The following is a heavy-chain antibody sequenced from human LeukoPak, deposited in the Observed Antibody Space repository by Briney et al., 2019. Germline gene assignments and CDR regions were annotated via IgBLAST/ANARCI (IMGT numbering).Heavy chain of an antibody. CDR3: ASRKLGNDY. CDR2: IYYTGT. V-gene: IGHV4-59*02. Sequence: SETLSLTCTVSGGSVSDYYWSWIRQSPGKGLEWIGYIYYTGTSYNPSLKSRVTISADTSKNQFSLNLSSVTAAVTAVYYCASRKLGNDYWGQGTLVTVSS. J-gene: IGHJ4*02. CDR1: GGSVSDYY. D-gene: IGHD7-27*01.